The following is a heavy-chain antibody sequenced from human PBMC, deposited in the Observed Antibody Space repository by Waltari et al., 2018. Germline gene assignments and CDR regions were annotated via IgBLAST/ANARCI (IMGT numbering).Heavy chain of an antibody. V-gene: IGHV3-30*02. Sequence: QVQLVESGGGVVQPGGSLRLSCAASGFTFSSYGMHWVRQAPGKGLEWVAFIRYDGSNKYYADSVKGRFTISRDNSKNTLYLQMNSLRAEDTAVYYCASEYMSSPWGYWGQGTLVTVSS. J-gene: IGHJ4*02. D-gene: IGHD3-16*01. CDR1: GFTFSSYG. CDR2: IRYDGSNK. CDR3: ASEYMSSPWGY.